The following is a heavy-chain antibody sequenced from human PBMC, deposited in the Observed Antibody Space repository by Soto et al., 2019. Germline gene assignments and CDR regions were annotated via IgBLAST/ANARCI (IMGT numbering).Heavy chain of an antibody. CDR3: AKDRDGFLKDH. J-gene: IGHJ4*02. Sequence: VQLVESGGGLVQPGGSLRLSCVVSGFTFSSYGMHWVRQAPGKGLEWVAVISYDGSNKYYADSVKGRFTISRDNSKNTLYLQMNSLRAEDTAVYYCAKDRDGFLKDHWGQGTLVTVSS. CDR1: GFTFSSYG. CDR2: ISYDGSNK. V-gene: IGHV3-30*18. D-gene: IGHD5-12*01.